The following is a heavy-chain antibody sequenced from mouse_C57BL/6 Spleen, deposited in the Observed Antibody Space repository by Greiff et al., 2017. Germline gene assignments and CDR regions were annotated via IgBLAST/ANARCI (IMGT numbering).Heavy chain of an antibody. Sequence: EVKVVESGEGLVKPGGSLKLSCAASGFTFSSYAMSWVRQTPEKRLEWVAYISSGGDYIYSADTVKGRFTISRDNARNTLYLQMSSLKSKYTAMYYCTRDGSDYYAMDYWGQGTSVTVSS. CDR2: ISSGGDYI. J-gene: IGHJ4*01. V-gene: IGHV5-9-1*02. CDR3: TRDGSDYYAMDY. CDR1: GFTFSSYA.